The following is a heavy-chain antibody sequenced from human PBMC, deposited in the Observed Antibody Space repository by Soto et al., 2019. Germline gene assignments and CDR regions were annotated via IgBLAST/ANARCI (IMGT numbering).Heavy chain of an antibody. Sequence: QEQLVQSGAEVKKHGASVKGSCKASGYTFTGYYMHWVRQAPGQGLEWMGWINPNSGGTKYAKKFQGWVTMTMDTSISTAYMELRRLRSDDTAVYFCARDIGSGPQYYFDYWGQGTLVTVSS. CDR1: GYTFTGYY. J-gene: IGHJ4*02. D-gene: IGHD6-19*01. V-gene: IGHV1-2*04. CDR3: ARDIGSGPQYYFDY. CDR2: INPNSGGT.